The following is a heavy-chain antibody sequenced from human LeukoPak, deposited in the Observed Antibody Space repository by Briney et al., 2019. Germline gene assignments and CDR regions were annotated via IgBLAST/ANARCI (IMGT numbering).Heavy chain of an antibody. V-gene: IGHV4-4*09. J-gene: IGHJ4*02. CDR3: ARVKTVGATFYYFDY. Sequence: SETLSLTCAVYGGSFSGYYWSWIRQPPGKGLEWIGYIYTSGSTNYNPSLKSRVTISVYTSKNQFSLKLSSVTAADTAVYYCARVKTVGATFYYFDYWGQGTLVTVSS. CDR1: GGSFSGYY. CDR2: IYTSGST. D-gene: IGHD1-26*01.